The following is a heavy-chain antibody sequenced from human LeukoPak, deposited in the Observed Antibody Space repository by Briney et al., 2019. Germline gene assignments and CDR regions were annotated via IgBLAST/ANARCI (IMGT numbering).Heavy chain of an antibody. CDR3: ARDPRDPTVVTPEWYFDL. D-gene: IGHD4-23*01. CDR2: IIPILGIA. Sequence: ASVKVSCKASGGTFSSYAISWVRQAPGQGLEWMGRIIPILGIANYAQKFQGRVTITADKSTSTAYMELSSLRSEDTAVYYCARDPRDPTVVTPEWYFDLWGRGTLVTVSS. CDR1: GGTFSSYA. V-gene: IGHV1-69*04. J-gene: IGHJ2*01.